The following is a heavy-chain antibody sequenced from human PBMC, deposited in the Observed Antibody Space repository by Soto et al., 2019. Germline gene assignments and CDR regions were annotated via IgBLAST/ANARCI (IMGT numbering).Heavy chain of an antibody. Sequence: SETLSLTCTVSGGSISSGGYYWSWIRQHPGKGLEWIGYIYYSGSTYYNPSLKSRVTISVDTSKNQFSLKLSSVTAADTAVYYCARNMVRGVKQNWYFDLWGRGTLVTVSS. CDR3: ARNMVRGVKQNWYFDL. CDR2: IYYSGST. CDR1: GGSISSGGYY. J-gene: IGHJ2*01. D-gene: IGHD3-10*01. V-gene: IGHV4-31*03.